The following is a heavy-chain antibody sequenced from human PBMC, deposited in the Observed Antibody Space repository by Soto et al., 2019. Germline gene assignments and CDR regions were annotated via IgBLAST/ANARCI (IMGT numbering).Heavy chain of an antibody. J-gene: IGHJ5*02. CDR1: GYTFTSYA. Sequence: ASVKVSCKASGYTFTSYAMHWVRQAPGQRLEWMGWINAGNGNTKYSQKFQGRVTITRDTSASTAYMELSSLRSEDTAVYYCARPRYFDWFGENWFDPWGQGTLVTVSS. CDR2: INAGNGNT. D-gene: IGHD3-9*01. CDR3: ARPRYFDWFGENWFDP. V-gene: IGHV1-3*01.